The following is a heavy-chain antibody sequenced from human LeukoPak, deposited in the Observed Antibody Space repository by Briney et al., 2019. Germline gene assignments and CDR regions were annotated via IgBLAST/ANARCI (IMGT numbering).Heavy chain of an antibody. Sequence: ASVKVSCKASGYTFTSYDINWVRQATGQGLEWMGWMNPNSGNTGYAQKFQGRVTITRNTSISTAYMELSSLRSEDTAVYYCARVLKYYYYMDVWGKGTTVTVSS. CDR3: ARVLKYYYYMDV. CDR1: GYTFTSYD. V-gene: IGHV1-8*03. CDR2: MNPNSGNT. J-gene: IGHJ6*03.